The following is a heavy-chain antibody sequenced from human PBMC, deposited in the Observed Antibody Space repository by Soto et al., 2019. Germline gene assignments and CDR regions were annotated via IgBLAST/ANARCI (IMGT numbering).Heavy chain of an antibody. Sequence: PGGSLRLSCAASGFTFSSYAMSWVRQAPGKGLEWVSAISGSGGSTYYADSVKGRFTISRDNSENTLYLQMNSLRAEDTAVYYCAKSQEYYYGSGIKHWGQGTLVTVSS. CDR3: AKSQEYYYGSGIKH. D-gene: IGHD3-10*01. V-gene: IGHV3-23*01. J-gene: IGHJ4*02. CDR2: ISGSGGST. CDR1: GFTFSSYA.